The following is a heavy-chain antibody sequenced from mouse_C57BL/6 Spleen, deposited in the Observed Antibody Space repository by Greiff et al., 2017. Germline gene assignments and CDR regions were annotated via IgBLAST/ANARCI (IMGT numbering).Heavy chain of an antibody. CDR2: IDPSDSET. J-gene: IGHJ2*01. CDR3: ARYYGNPYYFDY. CDR1: GYTFTSYW. Sequence: VQLQQPGAELVRPGSSVKLSCKASGYTFTSYWMHWVKQRPIQGLEWIGNIDPSDSETHYNQKFKDKATLTVAKSSSPAYMQLSSLTSEDSAVYYCARYYGNPYYFDYWGQGTTLTVSS. D-gene: IGHD1-1*01. V-gene: IGHV1-52*01.